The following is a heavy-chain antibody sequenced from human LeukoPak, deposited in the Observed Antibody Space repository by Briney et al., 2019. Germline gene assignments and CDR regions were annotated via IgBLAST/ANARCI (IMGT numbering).Heavy chain of an antibody. J-gene: IGHJ4*02. CDR2: IYYSGST. Sequence: SETLSLTCAVYGGSFSGYYWSWIRQHPGKGLERIGYIYYSGSTYYNPSLKSRVTISVDTSKNQFSLKLSSVTAADTAVYYCARGRLTGTRFDYWGQGTLVTVSS. D-gene: IGHD1-1*01. V-gene: IGHV4-31*11. CDR1: GGSFSGYY. CDR3: ARGRLTGTRFDY.